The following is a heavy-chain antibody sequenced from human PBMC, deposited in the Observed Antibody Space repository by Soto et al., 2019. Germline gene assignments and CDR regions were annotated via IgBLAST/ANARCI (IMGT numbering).Heavy chain of an antibody. CDR3: GTDVEH. CDR1: GITFTNYW. V-gene: IGHV3-74*01. D-gene: IGHD3-16*01. J-gene: IGHJ4*02. Sequence: EVQLVESGGGSVQPGGSLRLSCVASGITFTNYWRHWVRQVPGKGLVWVARVDSAGRGTSYADFVKGRFTISRDNAKNTLYLQMNSLRVEDTAMYYCGTDVEHWGQGIPVTVSS. CDR2: VDSAGRGT.